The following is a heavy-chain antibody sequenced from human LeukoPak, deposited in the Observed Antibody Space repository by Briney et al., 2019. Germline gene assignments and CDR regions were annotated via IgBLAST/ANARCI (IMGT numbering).Heavy chain of an antibody. CDR3: ARDTPRYCSSTSCYAFDI. D-gene: IGHD2-2*01. V-gene: IGHV1-18*04. J-gene: IGHJ3*02. CDR1: GYTFTSYG. Sequence: GASVKVSCKAPGYTFTSYGISWVRQAPGQGLEWMGWISAYNGNTNYAQKLQGRVTMTTDTSTSTAYMELRSLRSDDTAVYYCARDTPRYCSSTSCYAFDIWGQGTMVTVSS. CDR2: ISAYNGNT.